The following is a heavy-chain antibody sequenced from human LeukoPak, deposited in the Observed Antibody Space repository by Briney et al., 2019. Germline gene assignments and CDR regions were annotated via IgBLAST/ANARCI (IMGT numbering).Heavy chain of an antibody. CDR1: GYNLTELS. CDR3: ARGEDYYDSSGLPHDAFDV. D-gene: IGHD3-22*01. CDR2: FDPEDGET. V-gene: IGHV1-24*01. J-gene: IGHJ3*01. Sequence: ASVKVSCKVSGYNLTELSMHWVRQAPGKGLEWMGGFDPEDGETIYAQKFQGRVTMTEDTSTDTAYMELSSLRSEDTAVYYCARGEDYYDSSGLPHDAFDVWGQGTMVTVSS.